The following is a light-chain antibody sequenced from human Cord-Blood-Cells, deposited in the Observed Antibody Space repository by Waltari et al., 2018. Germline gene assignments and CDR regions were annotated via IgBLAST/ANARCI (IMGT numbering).Light chain of an antibody. CDR3: QQYYSTPYS. V-gene: IGKV4-1*01. J-gene: IGKJ2*03. CDR2: WAS. Sequence: DIVMTQSPDSLAVSLSERDTINCTSSESVLYSSNNKNYIAWYQQKPGQPPKLLIYWASTRESGVPDRFSGSGSGTDFTLTISSLQAEDVAVYYCQQYYSTPYSFGQGTKLEIK. CDR1: ESVLYSSNNKNY.